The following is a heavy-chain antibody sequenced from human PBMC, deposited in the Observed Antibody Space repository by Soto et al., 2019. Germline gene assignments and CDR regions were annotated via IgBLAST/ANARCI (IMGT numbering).Heavy chain of an antibody. CDR1: GFTFSTYI. J-gene: IGHJ4*02. D-gene: IGHD6-19*01. V-gene: IGHV3-21*01. Sequence: GGSLRLSCVASGFTFSTYIMNWVRQAPGKGLEWVSSISSSSSYIYYADSVKGRFTISRDNAKNSLYLQMNSLRAEDTAVYYCARDPYSSAWSGYFDYWGQGTLVTVSS. CDR2: ISSSSSYI. CDR3: ARDPYSSAWSGYFDY.